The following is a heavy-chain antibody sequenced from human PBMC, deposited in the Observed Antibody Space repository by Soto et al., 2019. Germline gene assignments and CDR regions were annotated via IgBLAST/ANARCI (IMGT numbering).Heavy chain of an antibody. J-gene: IGHJ4*02. D-gene: IGHD3-10*01. CDR3: ARESDYYGSGSYYLPDY. V-gene: IGHV1-18*01. CDR2: ISAYNVNT. CDR1: GYTFTSYG. Sequence: ASVKVSCKASGYTFTSYGINWVRQAPGQGLEWMGWISAYNVNTNYAQNLQARVTMTTDTSTSTAYMELRSLRSDDTAVYYCARESDYYGSGSYYLPDYWGQGTLVTVS.